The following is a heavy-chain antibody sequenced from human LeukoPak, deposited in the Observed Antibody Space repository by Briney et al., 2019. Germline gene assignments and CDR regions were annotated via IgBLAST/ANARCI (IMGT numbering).Heavy chain of an antibody. V-gene: IGHV4-59*08. CDR3: ARHSGSRDGFDI. J-gene: IGHJ3*02. CDR1: GGSLSSFY. D-gene: IGHD1-26*01. CDR2: IYYSGST. Sequence: SETLSLTCTVSGGSLSSFYWSWIRQPPGKGLEWIGYIYYSGSTNYNPSLKSRVTISVDTSKNQFSLKLSSVTAADTAVYYCARHSGSRDGFDIWGQGTMVTASS.